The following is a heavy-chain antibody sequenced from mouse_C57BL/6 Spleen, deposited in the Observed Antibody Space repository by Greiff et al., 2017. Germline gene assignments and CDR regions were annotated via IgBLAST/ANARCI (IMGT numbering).Heavy chain of an antibody. CDR2: IYPRDGST. CDR3: ARTNDGYPRYFDV. Sequence: VQLQQSDAELVKPGASVKISCKVSGYTFTDHTIHWMKQRPEQGLEWIGYIYPRDGSTKYNEKFKGKATLTADKSSSTAYMQLNSLTSEDSAVYFWARTNDGYPRYFDVWGTGTTVTVSS. D-gene: IGHD2-3*01. V-gene: IGHV1-78*01. J-gene: IGHJ1*03. CDR1: GYTFTDHT.